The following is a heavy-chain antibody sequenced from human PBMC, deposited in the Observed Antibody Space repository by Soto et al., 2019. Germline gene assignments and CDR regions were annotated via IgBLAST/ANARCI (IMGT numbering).Heavy chain of an antibody. V-gene: IGHV4-31*03. CDR1: GGSISSGGYY. CDR2: IYYSGST. D-gene: IGHD1-26*01. CDR3: ARVPVSRLAGEHDWFDP. Sequence: SETLSLTCTVSGGSISSGGYYWSWIRQHPGKGLEWIGYIYYSGSTYYNPSLKSRVTISVDTSKNQFSLKLSSVTAADTAVYYCARVPVSRLAGEHDWFDPWGQGTLVTVSS. J-gene: IGHJ5*02.